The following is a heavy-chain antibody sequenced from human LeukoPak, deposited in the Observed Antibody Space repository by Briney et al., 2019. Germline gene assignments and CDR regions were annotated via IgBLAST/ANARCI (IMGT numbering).Heavy chain of an antibody. CDR1: GGTFSSYA. V-gene: IGHV1-69*13. J-gene: IGHJ4*02. Sequence: ASVKVSCKASGGTFSSYAISWVRQAPGQGLEWMGGIIPIFGTANYAQKFQGRVTITADEPTSTAYMELSSLRSEDTAVYYCASGADYGDYDDYFDYWGQGTLVTVSS. CDR3: ASGADYGDYDDYFDY. CDR2: IIPIFGTA. D-gene: IGHD4-17*01.